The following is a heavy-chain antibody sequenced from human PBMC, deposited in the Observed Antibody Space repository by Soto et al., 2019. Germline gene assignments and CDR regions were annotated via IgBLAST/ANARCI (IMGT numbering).Heavy chain of an antibody. J-gene: IGHJ4*02. Sequence: QVQLVESGGGVVQPGRSLRLSCAASGFTFSSYAMHWVRQAPGKGLEWVVVISDDGSNKFYVDSVKGRFTISRDNSKNTLSLQMNSLTAEDTAVYYCAREGGGFEDYFDFSRGTYFDYWGQGTLVTVSS. CDR3: AREGGGFEDYFDFSRGTYFDY. CDR1: GFTFSSYA. D-gene: IGHD3-22*01. CDR2: ISDDGSNK. V-gene: IGHV3-30-3*01.